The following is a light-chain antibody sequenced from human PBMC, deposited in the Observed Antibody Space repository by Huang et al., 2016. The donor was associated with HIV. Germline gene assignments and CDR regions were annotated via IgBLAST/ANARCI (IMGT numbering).Light chain of an antibody. Sequence: DIQMTQSPSSLSASVGDRVTITCRASQDISAYLAWFQQKPGKDPKSLIFAPSTLHSGDPSRFSGSGSGTAFTLTINNLQPEDFATYYCQQYSDYPRTFGQGTKLDIK. CDR1: QDISAY. V-gene: IGKV1-16*01. CDR3: QQYSDYPRT. J-gene: IGKJ2*01. CDR2: APS.